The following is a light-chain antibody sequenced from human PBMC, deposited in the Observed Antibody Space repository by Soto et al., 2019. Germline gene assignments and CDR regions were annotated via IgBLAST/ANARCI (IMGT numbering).Light chain of an antibody. CDR3: QQRSNCPLP. J-gene: IGKJ4*01. CDR2: DAS. CDR1: QSLSSN. V-gene: IGKV3-11*01. Sequence: VLSQAPASLSLSPGESATLSCSPDQSLSSNLAWYQQKPGQAPRLLIYDASNRATGIQARFSGSGSGKDFTLTISSLEPEDFAVYYGQQRSNCPLPFGRGTKWIS.